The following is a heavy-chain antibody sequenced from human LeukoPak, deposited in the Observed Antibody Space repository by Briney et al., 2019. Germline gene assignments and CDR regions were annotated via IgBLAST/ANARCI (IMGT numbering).Heavy chain of an antibody. CDR3: ARVARGIAARRPFDY. D-gene: IGHD6-6*01. Sequence: ASVKVSCKASGYTFTSYGISWVRQAPGQGLEWMGWISAYNGNTNYAQKLQGRVTMTRDTSTSTVYMELSSLRSEDTAVYYCARVARGIAARRPFDYWGQGTLVTVSS. J-gene: IGHJ4*02. V-gene: IGHV1-18*01. CDR2: ISAYNGNT. CDR1: GYTFTSYG.